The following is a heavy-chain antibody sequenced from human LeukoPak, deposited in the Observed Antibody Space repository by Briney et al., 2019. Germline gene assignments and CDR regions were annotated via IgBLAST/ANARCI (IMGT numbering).Heavy chain of an antibody. CDR2: IWYDGSNK. CDR1: GFAFGSYG. D-gene: IGHD6-19*01. CDR3: ARVVGSGFGYFDY. Sequence: GGSLRLSCAASGFAFGSYGMHWVRQAPGKGLEWVAVIWYDGSNKYYADSVKGRFTISRDNSKNTLYLQMNSLRAEDTAVYYCARVVGSGFGYFDYWGQGTLVTVSS. V-gene: IGHV3-33*01. J-gene: IGHJ4*02.